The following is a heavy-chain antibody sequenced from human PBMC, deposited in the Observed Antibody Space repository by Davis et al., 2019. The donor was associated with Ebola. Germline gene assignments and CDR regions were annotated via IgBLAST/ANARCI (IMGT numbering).Heavy chain of an antibody. V-gene: IGHV2-5*02. J-gene: IGHJ3*02. CDR3: ARNFDVDAFDI. CDR2: IYWDDDK. D-gene: IGHD1-7*01. CDR1: GFSLSGVG. Sequence: SGPTLVKPTQTLTLTCTFSGFSLSGVGVGWIRQPPGKALEWLAVIYWDDDKRYSPSLKSRLTITKDTSKNQVVVTMTNMDPVDTATYYCARNFDVDAFDIWGQGTMVTVSS.